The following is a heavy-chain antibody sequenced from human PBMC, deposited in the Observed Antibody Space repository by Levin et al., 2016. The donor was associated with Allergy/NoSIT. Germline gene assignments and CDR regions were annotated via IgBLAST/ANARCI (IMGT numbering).Heavy chain of an antibody. J-gene: IGHJ4*02. CDR3: ALRVDCSGGSCYGY. D-gene: IGHD2-15*01. Sequence: VRQMPGKGLEWMGIIYPGDSNARYSPSFQGQVTISVDKSISTAYLQWSSLKASDTAMYYCALRVDCSGGSCYGYWGRGSLVTVSS. CDR2: IYPGDSNA. V-gene: IGHV5-51*02.